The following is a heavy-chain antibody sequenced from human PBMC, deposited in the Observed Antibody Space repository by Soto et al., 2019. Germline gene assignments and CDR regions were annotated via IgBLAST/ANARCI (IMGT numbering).Heavy chain of an antibody. J-gene: IGHJ4*02. CDR2: IIPIFGTA. Sequence: SVKVSCKASGGTFSSYAISWVRQAPGQGLEWMGGIIPIFGTANYAQKFQGRVTITADESTSTAYMELSSLRSEDTAVYYCARGGNVLRYFDWLLYYWGQGTLVTVSS. CDR3: ARGGNVLRYFDWLLYY. D-gene: IGHD3-9*01. V-gene: IGHV1-69*13. CDR1: GGTFSSYA.